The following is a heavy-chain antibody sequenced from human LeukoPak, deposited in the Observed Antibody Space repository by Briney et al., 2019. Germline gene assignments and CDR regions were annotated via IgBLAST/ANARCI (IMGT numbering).Heavy chain of an antibody. CDR1: GFTFSSYA. CDR2: ISGSGGST. J-gene: IGHJ4*02. D-gene: IGHD3-10*01. V-gene: IGHV3-23*01. Sequence: GGSLRLSCAASGFTFSSYAMSWVRQAPGKGLEWVSAISGSGGSTYYADSVKGRFTISRDNSKNTLYLQMNSLRAEDTAVYYCARDLRLLWFGELSDWGQGTLVTVSS. CDR3: ARDLRLLWFGELSD.